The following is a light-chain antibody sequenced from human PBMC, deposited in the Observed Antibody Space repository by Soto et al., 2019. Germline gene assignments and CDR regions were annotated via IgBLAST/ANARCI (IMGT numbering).Light chain of an antibody. V-gene: IGKV3-20*01. CDR1: QSVTNNY. Sequence: EIVLTQSPGTLSLSPGERVTLSCRASQSVTNNYLAWYQQNPGQAPRLLIYAASRRAPGIPDRFSGSGSGTEFTLTISRLEPEDFAVYYFQQYSTSPPWTFGQGTTVDIK. CDR3: QQYSTSPPWT. CDR2: AAS. J-gene: IGKJ1*01.